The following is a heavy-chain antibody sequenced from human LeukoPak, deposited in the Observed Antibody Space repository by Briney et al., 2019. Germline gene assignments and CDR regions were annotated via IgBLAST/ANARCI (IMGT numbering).Heavy chain of an antibody. CDR1: GGSFSGYY. D-gene: IGHD1-26*01. CDR2: IYYRGGT. CDR3: ARRSGIVGATTYYYFDY. Sequence: SSETLSLTCAVYGGSFSGYYWSWIRQPPGKGLEWIGYIYYRGGTYYNPSLKSRVTISVDTSKNQFSLKLSSVTAADTAVYYCARRSGIVGATTYYYFDYWGQGTLVTVSS. V-gene: IGHV4-59*08. J-gene: IGHJ4*02.